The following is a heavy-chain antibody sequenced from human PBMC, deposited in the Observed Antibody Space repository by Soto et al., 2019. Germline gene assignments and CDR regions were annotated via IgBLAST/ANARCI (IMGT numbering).Heavy chain of an antibody. CDR2: IYYSGST. D-gene: IGHD3-16*01. J-gene: IGHJ4*02. CDR3: ARRYGGNFDY. Sequence: PSETLSLTCTVSGGSISSYYWSWIRQPPGKGLEWIGYIYYSGSTNYNPSHRSRVTKSVDTSKNQFSLKLSSVTAADTAVYYCARRYGGNFDYWGQGTLVTVSS. CDR1: GGSISSYY. V-gene: IGHV4-59*01.